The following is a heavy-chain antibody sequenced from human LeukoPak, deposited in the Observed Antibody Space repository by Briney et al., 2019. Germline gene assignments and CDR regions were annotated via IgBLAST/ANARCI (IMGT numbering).Heavy chain of an antibody. CDR2: IYYSGST. Sequence: SQTLSLTCTVSGGSISSGGYYWSWIRQHPGKGLEWIGYIYYSGSTYYNPSLKSRVTISVDTSKNQFSLKLSSVTAADTAVYYCARTIVVVPAATPSQFDYWGQGILVTVSS. CDR1: GGSISSGGYY. D-gene: IGHD2-2*01. V-gene: IGHV4-31*03. CDR3: ARTIVVVPAATPSQFDY. J-gene: IGHJ4*02.